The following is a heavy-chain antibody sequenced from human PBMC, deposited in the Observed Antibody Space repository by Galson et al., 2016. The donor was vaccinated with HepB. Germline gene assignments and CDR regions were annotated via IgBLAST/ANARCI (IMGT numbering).Heavy chain of an antibody. CDR2: MHPKSGNT. D-gene: IGHD2/OR15-2a*01. Sequence: SVKVSCKASGYTFSNYDIHWVRQAPGQGLEWMGWMHPKSGNTAYDQKFLGRVSVTRNTSLDTAYLELSSLRPGDTAFYYCGRLRYCHGSICLEGWGEGTLVTVSS. CDR3: GRLRYCHGSICLEG. J-gene: IGHJ4*02. V-gene: IGHV1-8*01. CDR1: GYTFSNYD.